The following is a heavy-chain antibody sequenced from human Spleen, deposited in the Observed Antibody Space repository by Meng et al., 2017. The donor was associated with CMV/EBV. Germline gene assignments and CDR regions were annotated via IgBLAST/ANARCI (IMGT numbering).Heavy chain of an antibody. CDR3: ARDKSRQLAPNWFDP. D-gene: IGHD6-13*01. V-gene: IGHV1-18*01. CDR2: ISAYNGNT. Sequence: SGYTFNSYGISWVRQAPGQGLEWMGWISAYNGNTNYAQKLQGRVTMTTDTSTSTAYMELRSLRSDDTAVYYCARDKSRQLAPNWFDPWGQGTLVTVSS. CDR1: GYTFNSYG. J-gene: IGHJ5*02.